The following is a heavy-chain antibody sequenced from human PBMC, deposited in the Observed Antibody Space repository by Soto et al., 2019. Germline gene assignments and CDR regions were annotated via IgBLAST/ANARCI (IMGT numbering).Heavy chain of an antibody. D-gene: IGHD5-18*01. CDR3: VRGRGYTFQNFFDR. Sequence: QVHLQESGPGLLKPSQTLSLTCTVSGGSINSGGYYWTWIRQHPEKGLAWLGNIDHSGTTNYNPSLRSRLSISLDASQTEFSLQVTSMTAADTAVYFCVRGRGYTFQNFFDRWGQVSLVTVSS. CDR2: IDHSGTT. V-gene: IGHV4-31*03. J-gene: IGHJ5*02. CDR1: GGSINSGGYY.